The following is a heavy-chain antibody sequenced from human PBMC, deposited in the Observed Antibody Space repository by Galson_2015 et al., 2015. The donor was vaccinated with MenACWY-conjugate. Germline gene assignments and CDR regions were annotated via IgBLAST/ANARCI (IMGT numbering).Heavy chain of an antibody. CDR2: IHWDDDK. CDR3: AHLFYYDSSGYYRYFDL. V-gene: IGHV2-5*02. Sequence: PALVKPTQPLTLPCTFSGFSLSTRGVGVAWIRQPPGKALEWLALIHWDDDKRYSPSLKSRLTITKGTSKNQVVLTMANMDPVDTATYYCAHLFYYDSSGYYRYFDLWGRGTLVTVSS. CDR1: GFSLSTRGVG. J-gene: IGHJ2*01. D-gene: IGHD3-22*01.